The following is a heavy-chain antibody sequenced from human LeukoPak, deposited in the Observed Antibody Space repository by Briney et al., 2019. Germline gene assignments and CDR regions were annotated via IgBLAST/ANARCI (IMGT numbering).Heavy chain of an antibody. CDR3: APYYYDSSGYWHYFDY. CDR2: IYRGGST. J-gene: IGHJ4*02. V-gene: IGHV3-66*02. CDR1: RFTVSINY. D-gene: IGHD3-22*01. Sequence: GESLRLSCAASRFTVSINYMTWVRQTPGKGLEWVSVIYRGGSTYYADSVKGRFTISRDNSKNTLYLQMNSLRAEDTAVYYCAPYYYDSSGYWHYFDYWGQGTLVTVSS.